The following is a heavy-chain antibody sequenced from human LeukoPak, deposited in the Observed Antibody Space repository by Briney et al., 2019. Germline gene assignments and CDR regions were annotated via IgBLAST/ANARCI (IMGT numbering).Heavy chain of an antibody. CDR1: GFTFSDYA. CDR2: ISSSGGSA. J-gene: IGHJ4*02. D-gene: IGHD4-17*01. V-gene: IGHV3-23*01. Sequence: GGPPRLSCAASGFTFSDYAMTWVRQAPGKGLEWVSTISSSGGSAHSADSVKGRFTISRDNSKNTLYLHMNSLRAGDTAVFFCEKDIGDYGDYPDFWGQGTLVTVSS. CDR3: EKDIGDYGDYPDF.